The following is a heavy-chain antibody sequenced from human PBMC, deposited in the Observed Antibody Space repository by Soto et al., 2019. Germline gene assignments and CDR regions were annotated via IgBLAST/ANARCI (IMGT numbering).Heavy chain of an antibody. CDR3: VSRKTEYNCRSNGCYGTD. CDR1: GGSIGSSDYY. CDR2: VRYSATT. J-gene: IGHJ4*02. V-gene: IGHV4-39*01. D-gene: IGHD2-2*01. Sequence: QLQLQESGPGLVKPSETLSLTCTVSGGSIGSSDYYWGWIRQPPGKGLEWIGSVRYSATTYYSPSLKSRVTIPVDTSSNQLSLRLNSVTAADTAVYFCVSRKTEYNCRSNGCYGTDWGQGNLVTVSS.